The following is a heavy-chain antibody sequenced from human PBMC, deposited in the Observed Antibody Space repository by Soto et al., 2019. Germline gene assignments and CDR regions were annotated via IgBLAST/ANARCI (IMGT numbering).Heavy chain of an antibody. V-gene: IGHV3-23*01. CDR3: AKQMRTWVDTAIDF. D-gene: IGHD2-21*02. CDR1: DFSFTHHA. J-gene: IGHJ4*02. Sequence: PGGSLRLSXVAPDFSFTHHAMTWVRLPPGKGLQWVAALSHDGGNIYYRDSVRGRFTISRDNSKNTLYLQMHSLKAEDTAVYFCAKQMRTWVDTAIDFWGQGTQVTVSS. CDR2: LSHDGGNI.